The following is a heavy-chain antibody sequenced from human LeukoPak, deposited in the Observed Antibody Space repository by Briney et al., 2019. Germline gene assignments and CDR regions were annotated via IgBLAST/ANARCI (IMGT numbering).Heavy chain of an antibody. V-gene: IGHV4-59*01. CDR2: IYYSGST. Sequence: SETLSLTCTVSGGSISSYYWSWIRQPPGKRLEWIGYIYYSGSTDYNPSLKSRVTISVDASKNQFSLKLSSVTAADTAVYYCARADIVVVPAAIDWFDPWGQGTLVAVSS. CDR3: ARADIVVVPAAIDWFDP. CDR1: GGSISSYY. D-gene: IGHD2-2*02. J-gene: IGHJ5*02.